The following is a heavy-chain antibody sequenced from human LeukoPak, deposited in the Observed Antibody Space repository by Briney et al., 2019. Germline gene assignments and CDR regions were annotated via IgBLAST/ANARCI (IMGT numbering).Heavy chain of an antibody. CDR2: ISAYNGNT. Sequence: ASVKVSRKASGYTFTSYGISWVRQAPGQGLEWMGWISAYNGNTNYAQKLQGRVTMTTDTSTSTAYMELRSLRSDDTAVYYCATDIAAAGPNASDYWGQGTLVTVSS. V-gene: IGHV1-18*01. J-gene: IGHJ4*02. D-gene: IGHD6-13*01. CDR1: GYTFTSYG. CDR3: ATDIAAAGPNASDY.